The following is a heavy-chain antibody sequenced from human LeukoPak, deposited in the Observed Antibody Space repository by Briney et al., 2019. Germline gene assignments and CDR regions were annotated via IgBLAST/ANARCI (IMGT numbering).Heavy chain of an antibody. J-gene: IGHJ4*02. D-gene: IGHD6-13*01. CDR1: GGSISSYY. Sequence: SETLSLTCTVSGGSISSYYWSWIRQPPGKRLEWIGYIYYSGSTNYNPSLKSRVTISVDTSKNQFSLKLSSVTAADTAVYYCARHYSSSWYVRYFDYWGQGTLVTVSS. CDR3: ARHYSSSWYVRYFDY. V-gene: IGHV4-59*08. CDR2: IYYSGST.